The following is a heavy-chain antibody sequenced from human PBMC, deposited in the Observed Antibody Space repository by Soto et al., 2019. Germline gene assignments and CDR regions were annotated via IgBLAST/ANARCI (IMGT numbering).Heavy chain of an antibody. CDR3: ARFSGSPNYYLDY. CDR2: IYSGGST. J-gene: IGHJ4*02. D-gene: IGHD2-15*01. Sequence: EVQLVESGGGLIQPGGALRLSCTAYGFTVSSNYMSWVRQAPRKGLEWVSVIYSGGSTYYADSVKGRFTMSRDSSKNTLYLQMNSLRAEDTAVYYCARFSGSPNYYLDYWGQGTLVTVSS. V-gene: IGHV3-53*01. CDR1: GFTVSSNY.